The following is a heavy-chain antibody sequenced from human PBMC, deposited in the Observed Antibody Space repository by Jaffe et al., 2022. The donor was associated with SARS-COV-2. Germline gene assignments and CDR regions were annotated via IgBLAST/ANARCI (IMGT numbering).Heavy chain of an antibody. CDR2: ISGYNGNI. CDR3: AREGPGIATPGTGNWFDP. Sequence: QVQLVQSGAEVKEPGAAVKVSCKASGYTFTSYGITWVRQAPGQGLEWMGWISGYNGNIKYPQKFQGRVTMTTDTSTRTAYMELRSLRSDDTAVYYCAREGPGIATPGTGNWFDPWGQGTLVTVSS. J-gene: IGHJ5*02. V-gene: IGHV1-18*01. D-gene: IGHD6-13*01. CDR1: GYTFTSYG.